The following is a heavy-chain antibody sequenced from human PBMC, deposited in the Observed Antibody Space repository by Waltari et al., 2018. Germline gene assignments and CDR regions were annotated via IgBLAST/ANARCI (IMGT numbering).Heavy chain of an antibody. J-gene: IGHJ4*02. CDR3: ARAGSIIIWGVAE. CDR1: GYTFTNFY. CDR2: VNPNGGST. Sequence: QVQLVQSGAEVKKPGASVKVSCKASGYTFTNFYMHWVRQAPGQGLEWMGIVNPNGGSTTYAHKLQDRVTRTRDTSTSTVYMELSSLRSEDTAVYYCARAGSIIIWGVAEWGQGTLVTVSS. V-gene: IGHV1-46*04. D-gene: IGHD3-16*01.